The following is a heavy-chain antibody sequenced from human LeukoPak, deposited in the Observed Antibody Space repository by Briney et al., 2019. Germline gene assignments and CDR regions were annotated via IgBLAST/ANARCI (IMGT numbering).Heavy chain of an antibody. J-gene: IGHJ2*01. Sequence: WETLSLTCTVSGGSISSYYWSWIRQPPGKGLEWIGYIYYSGSTNYNPSLKSRVTISVDTSKNQFSLKLSSVTAADTAVYYCARGSAIGYWYFDLWGRGTLVAVSS. CDR3: ARGSAIGYWYFDL. D-gene: IGHD5-18*01. V-gene: IGHV4-59*01. CDR1: GGSISSYY. CDR2: IYYSGST.